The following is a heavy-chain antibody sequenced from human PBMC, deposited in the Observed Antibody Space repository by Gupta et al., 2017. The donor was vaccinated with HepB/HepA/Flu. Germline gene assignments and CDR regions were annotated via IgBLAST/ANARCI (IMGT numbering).Heavy chain of an antibody. J-gene: IGHJ6*02. CDR1: GFTVSSNY. D-gene: IGHD5-12*01. V-gene: IGHV3-66*01. CDR2: IYSGGST. CDR3: ARDSGYDLGSYYYYYGMDV. Sequence: EVQLVESGGGLVQPGGSLRLSCAASGFTVSSNYMSWVRQAPGKGLEWVSVIYSGGSTYYADSVKGRFTISRDNSKNTLYLQMNSLRAEDTAVYYCARDSGYDLGSYYYYYGMDVWGQGTTVTVSS.